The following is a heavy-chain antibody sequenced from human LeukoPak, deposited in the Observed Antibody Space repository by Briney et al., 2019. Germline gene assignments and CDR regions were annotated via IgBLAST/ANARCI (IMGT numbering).Heavy chain of an antibody. J-gene: IGHJ3*01. D-gene: IGHD2-15*01. CDR3: ARESEHSVSQVDFDL. CDR1: AFNYGRHW. Sequence: QPGGSLRLSCAASAFNYGRHWMAWVRQAPGKGLEWVANINQDGSEIYYVDSVRGRFTISRDNAKNSLYLQMNSLRGEDTAVYYCARESEHSVSQVDFDLWGQGTMVTVSS. CDR2: INQDGSEI. V-gene: IGHV3-7*01.